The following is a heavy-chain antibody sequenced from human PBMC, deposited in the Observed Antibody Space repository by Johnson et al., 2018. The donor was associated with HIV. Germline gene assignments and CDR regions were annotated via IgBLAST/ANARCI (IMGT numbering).Heavy chain of an antibody. D-gene: IGHD1-7*01. J-gene: IGHJ3*02. CDR1: GFTFDDYG. V-gene: IGHV3-20*04. Sequence: VQLVEFGGGVIRPGASLRLSCAASGFTFDDYGVIWVRQAPGKGLELVSGINWNGDSTDYADSVKGRFTISRDNAKNSLFLQMNSLRAKDTALYYCVRVELGAFDIWGQGTMVTVSS. CDR3: VRVELGAFDI. CDR2: INWNGDST.